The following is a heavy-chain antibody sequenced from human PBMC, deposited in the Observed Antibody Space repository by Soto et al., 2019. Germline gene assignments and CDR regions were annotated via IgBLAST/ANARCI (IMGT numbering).Heavy chain of an antibody. V-gene: IGHV6-1*01. Sequence: SETLSLTCAISGDSVSSNSAAWNWIRQSPSRGLEWLGRTYYRSKWYNDYAVSVKSRITINPDTSKNQFSLQLNSVTPEDTAVYYCARDPLVAGSGAFDIWGQGTMVTISS. CDR3: ARDPLVAGSGAFDI. CDR1: GDSVSSNSAA. J-gene: IGHJ3*02. CDR2: TYYRSKWYN. D-gene: IGHD2-15*01.